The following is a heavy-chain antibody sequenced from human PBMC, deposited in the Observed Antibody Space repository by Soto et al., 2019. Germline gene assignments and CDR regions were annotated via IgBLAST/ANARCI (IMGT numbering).Heavy chain of an antibody. Sequence: PGGSLRLSCAASGFTFSSYGMHWVRQAPGKGLEWVAVIWYDGSNKYYADSVKGRFTISRDNSKNTLYLQMNSLRAEDTAVYYCARDRRGAAAGDFDYWGQGTLVTVSS. V-gene: IGHV3-33*01. CDR1: GFTFSSYG. J-gene: IGHJ4*02. CDR3: ARDRRGAAAGDFDY. CDR2: IWYDGSNK. D-gene: IGHD6-13*01.